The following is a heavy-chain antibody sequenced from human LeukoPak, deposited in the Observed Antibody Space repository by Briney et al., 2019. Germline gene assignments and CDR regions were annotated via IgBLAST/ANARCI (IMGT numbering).Heavy chain of an antibody. J-gene: IGHJ5*02. Sequence: SETLSLTCTVSGGSISSYYWSWIRQPPGKGLEWIGYIYYSGSTNYNPSLKSRVTISVDTSKNQFSLKLSSVTAADTAVYYCARAYYDFWSGYRNWFDPWGQGTLVTVSS. V-gene: IGHV4-59*01. CDR2: IYYSGST. CDR1: GGSISSYY. D-gene: IGHD3-3*01. CDR3: ARAYYDFWSGYRNWFDP.